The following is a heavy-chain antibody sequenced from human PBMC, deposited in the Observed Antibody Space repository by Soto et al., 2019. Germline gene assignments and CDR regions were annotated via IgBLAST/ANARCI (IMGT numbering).Heavy chain of an antibody. CDR3: ARSLVARRTWFDP. Sequence: QVQLVQSGAEVKKPGASVKVSCKASGYTFSSYAISWVRQAPGQGLEWMGGIIPIFGTANYAQKFQGRVTITADESTSTAYMELSSLRSEDTAVYYCARSLVARRTWFDPWGQGTLVTVSS. D-gene: IGHD5-12*01. CDR2: IIPIFGTA. CDR1: GYTFSSYA. V-gene: IGHV1-69*01. J-gene: IGHJ5*02.